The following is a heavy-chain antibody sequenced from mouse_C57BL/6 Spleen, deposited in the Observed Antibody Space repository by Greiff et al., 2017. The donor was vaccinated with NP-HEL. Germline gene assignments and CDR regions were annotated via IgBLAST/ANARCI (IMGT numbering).Heavy chain of an antibody. CDR3: ARDDGYYWYFDV. J-gene: IGHJ1*03. D-gene: IGHD2-2*01. V-gene: IGHV7-1*01. CDR1: GFTFSDFY. Sequence: EVHLVESGGGLVQSGRSLRLSCATSGFTFSDFYMGWVRQAPGKGLEWIAASRNKANDYTTEYSASVKGRFIVSRDTSQSILYLQMNALRAEDTAIYYCARDDGYYWYFDVWGTGTTVTVSS. CDR2: SRNKANDYTT.